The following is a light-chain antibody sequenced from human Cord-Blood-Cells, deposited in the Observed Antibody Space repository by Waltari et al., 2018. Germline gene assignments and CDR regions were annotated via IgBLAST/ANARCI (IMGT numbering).Light chain of an antibody. V-gene: IGLV2-14*03. Sequence: QSALTQPASVSGSPGQSIPISRTGTSSDVGGYNYVSWYQQHPGKAPQLIIYDVSNRPSGVSNRFSGSNSGNTASLTISGLQAEDEADYYSSSYTSSSTWVFGGGTKLTVL. CDR3: SSYTSSSTWV. CDR1: SSDVGGYNY. J-gene: IGLJ3*02. CDR2: DVS.